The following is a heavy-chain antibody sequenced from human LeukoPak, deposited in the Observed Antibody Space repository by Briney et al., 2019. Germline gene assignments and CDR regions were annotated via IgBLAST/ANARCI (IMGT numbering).Heavy chain of an antibody. V-gene: IGHV1-69*05. CDR3: AGSRKLELPQGYDY. D-gene: IGHD1-7*01. J-gene: IGHJ4*02. Sequence: GASVKVSCKASGGTFSSYAISWVRQAPGQGLEWMGGIIPIFGTADYAQKFQGRVTMTRDMSTSTVYMELSSLRSEDTAVYYCAGSRKLELPQGYDYWGQGTLVTVSS. CDR2: IIPIFGTA. CDR1: GGTFSSYA.